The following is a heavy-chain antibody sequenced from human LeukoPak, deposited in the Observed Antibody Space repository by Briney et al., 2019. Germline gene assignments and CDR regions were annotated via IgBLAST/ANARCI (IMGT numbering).Heavy chain of an antibody. V-gene: IGHV3-21*01. Sequence: PGGALRLSCAASGFTFSSYSMNWVRQAPGKGLERVSSISSSSSYIYYADSVKGRFTISRDNAKNSLYLQMNSLRAEDTAVYYCARDRYISSSVGGVDYYYYYMDVWGKGTTVTVSS. CDR1: GFTFSSYS. J-gene: IGHJ6*03. CDR2: ISSSSSYI. CDR3: ARDRYISSSVGGVDYYYYYMDV. D-gene: IGHD6-6*01.